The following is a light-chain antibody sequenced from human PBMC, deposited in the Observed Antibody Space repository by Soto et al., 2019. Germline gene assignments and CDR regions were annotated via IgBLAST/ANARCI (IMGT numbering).Light chain of an antibody. CDR2: DIN. Sequence: QSVLTQPASVSGSPGQSITISCTGTSSDVGYNYVSWYQQHPGKAPKLMIYDINNRPSGVSNRFSGSKSGNTVSLTISGLQAEDEADYYCASYTSITTAVFGTGTKLTVL. J-gene: IGLJ1*01. V-gene: IGLV2-14*01. CDR3: ASYTSITTAV. CDR1: SSDVGYNY.